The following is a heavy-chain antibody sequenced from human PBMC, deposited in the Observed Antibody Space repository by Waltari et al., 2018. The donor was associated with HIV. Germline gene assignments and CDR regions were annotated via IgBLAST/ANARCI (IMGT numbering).Heavy chain of an antibody. CDR2: IIPILGKA. J-gene: IGHJ1*01. CDR1: GGTFSSNT. V-gene: IGHV1-69*08. CDR3: ARGTNPEYFQH. Sequence: QVQLVQSGAEVKKPGSSVKVSCKASGGTFSSNTSSWVRQAPGQGLEWMGRIIPILGKANYAQKFQGRVKITADKSTSTAYMELSSLRSEDTAVYYCARGTNPEYFQHWGQGTLVTVSS.